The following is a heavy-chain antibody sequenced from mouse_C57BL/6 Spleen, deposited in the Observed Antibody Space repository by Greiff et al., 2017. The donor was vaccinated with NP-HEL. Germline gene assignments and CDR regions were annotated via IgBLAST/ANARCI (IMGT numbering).Heavy chain of an antibody. CDR2: ISSGGDYI. CDR3: TRGGVYYFDY. CDR1: GFTFSSYA. V-gene: IGHV5-9-1*02. Sequence: EVKLVESGEGLVKPGGSLKLSCAASGFTFSSYAMSWVRQTPEKRLEWVAYISSGGDYIYYADTVKGRFTISRDNARNTLYLQMSSLKSEDTDMYYCTRGGVYYFDYWGQGTTLTVSS. J-gene: IGHJ2*01.